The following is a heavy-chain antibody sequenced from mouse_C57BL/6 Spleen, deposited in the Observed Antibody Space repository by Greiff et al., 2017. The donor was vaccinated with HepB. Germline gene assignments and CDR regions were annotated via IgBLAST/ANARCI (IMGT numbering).Heavy chain of an antibody. CDR3: ARRAYGYAMDY. J-gene: IGHJ4*01. D-gene: IGHD1-1*01. V-gene: IGHV1-26*01. CDR2: INPNNGGT. CDR1: GYTFTDYY. Sequence: QLQQSGPELVKPGASVKISCKASGYTFTDYYMNWVKQSHGKSLEWIGDINPNNGGTSYNQKFKGKATLTVDKSSSTAYMELRSLTSEDSAVYYCARRAYGYAMDYWGQGTSVTVSS.